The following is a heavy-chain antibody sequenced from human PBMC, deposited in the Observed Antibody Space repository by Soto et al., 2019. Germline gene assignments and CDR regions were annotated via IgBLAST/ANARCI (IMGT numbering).Heavy chain of an antibody. CDR2: VNHSGST. CDR3: ALFFVVDWLHYYYDGMYV. J-gene: IGHJ6*02. V-gene: IGHV4-34*01. Sequence: SETLSLTCAVSGGSFSGYYWSWIRQPPGKGLEWIGEVNHSGSTNYNPSLKSRVTISVDTSKNQFSLKLSSVTAADTAVYYCALFFVVDWLHYYYDGMYVWGQGTTDTVSS. D-gene: IGHD3-9*01. CDR1: GGSFSGYY.